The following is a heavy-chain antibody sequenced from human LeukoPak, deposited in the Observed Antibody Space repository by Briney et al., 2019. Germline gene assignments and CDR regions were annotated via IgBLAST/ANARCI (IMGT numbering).Heavy chain of an antibody. J-gene: IGHJ4*02. CDR1: GASISSYY. Sequence: PSETLSLICTVSGASISSYYWSWIRQPPGKGLEWIGEINHSGSTNYNPSLKSRVTISVDTSKNQFSLKLSSVTAADTAVYYCARGRLSPQVAILHRPTLFDYWGQGTLVTVSS. D-gene: IGHD5-12*01. CDR2: INHSGST. V-gene: IGHV4-34*01. CDR3: ARGRLSPQVAILHRPTLFDY.